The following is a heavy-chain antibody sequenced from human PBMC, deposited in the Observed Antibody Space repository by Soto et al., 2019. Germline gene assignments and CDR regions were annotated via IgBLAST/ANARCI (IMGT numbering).Heavy chain of an antibody. J-gene: IGHJ4*02. CDR2: IYYSGST. CDR3: ARVDFWSGYYTGSTFDY. CDR1: GGSISSSSYY. D-gene: IGHD3-3*01. Sequence: KTSETLSLTCTVSGGSISSSSYYWGWIRQPPGKGLEWIGSIYYSGSTYYNPSLKSRVTISVDTSKNQFSLKLSSVAAADTAVYYCARVDFWSGYYTGSTFDYWGQGTLVTSPQ. V-gene: IGHV4-39*01.